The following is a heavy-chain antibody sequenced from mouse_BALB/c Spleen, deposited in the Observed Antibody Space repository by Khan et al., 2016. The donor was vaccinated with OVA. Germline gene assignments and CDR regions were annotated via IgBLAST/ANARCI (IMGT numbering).Heavy chain of an antibody. CDR1: GFSLTSYG. D-gene: IGHD1-1*01. CDR2: IWGDGST. CDR3: AKFTPHYYSMDY. Sequence: QMQLEESGPGLVAPSQSLSITCTVSGFSLTSYGVNWVRQPPGEGLEWLGVIWGDGSTNYHSALISRLVISKDNSKSQVFLKLNSLQNYDTATYYCAKFTPHYYSMDYWGQGTSVTVSS. J-gene: IGHJ4*01. V-gene: IGHV2-3*01.